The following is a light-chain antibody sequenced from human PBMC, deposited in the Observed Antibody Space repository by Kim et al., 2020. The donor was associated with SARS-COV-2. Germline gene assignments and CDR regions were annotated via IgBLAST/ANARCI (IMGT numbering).Light chain of an antibody. CDR3: QQRSDWPRT. V-gene: IGKV3-11*01. CDR1: QVVRSY. CDR2: DAA. Sequence: PWERPTHPCRADQVVRSYLAWYQQKPGQAPRLLILDAANRATGIPARFSGSGSGTDFTLTISNLEAEDFAVFYCQQRSDWPRTFGQGTQVE. J-gene: IGKJ1*01.